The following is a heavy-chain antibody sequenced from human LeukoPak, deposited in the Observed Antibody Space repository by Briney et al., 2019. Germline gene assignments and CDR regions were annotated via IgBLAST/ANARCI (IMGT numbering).Heavy chain of an antibody. CDR3: ARGPKYYDYVWGK. Sequence: GGSLRLSCAASGFTFSSYSMNWVRQAPGKGLEWVSYISSSSSTIYYADSVKGRFTISRGNAKNSLYLQMNSLRAEDTAVYYCARGPKYYDYVWGKWGQGTLVTVSS. V-gene: IGHV3-48*01. CDR2: ISSSSSTI. J-gene: IGHJ4*02. D-gene: IGHD3-16*01. CDR1: GFTFSSYS.